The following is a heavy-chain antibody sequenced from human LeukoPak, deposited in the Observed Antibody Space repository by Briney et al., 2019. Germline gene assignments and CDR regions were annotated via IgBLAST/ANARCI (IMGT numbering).Heavy chain of an antibody. CDR1: GDSVTSNSYY. D-gene: IGHD6-6*01. CDR3: ARVVSSSAGYFDY. Sequence: SQTLSLTCTVSGDSVTSNSYYWNWIRQPAGKGLEWIGYIYYSGSTNYNPSLKSRVTISVDTSKNQFSLKLSSVTAADTAVYYCARVVSSSAGYFDYWGQGTLVTVSS. CDR2: IYYSGST. V-gene: IGHV4-61*10. J-gene: IGHJ4*02.